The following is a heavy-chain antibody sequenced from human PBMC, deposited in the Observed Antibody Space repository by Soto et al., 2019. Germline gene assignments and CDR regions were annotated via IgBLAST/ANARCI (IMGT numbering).Heavy chain of an antibody. Sequence: QVQLVESGGGVVQPGRSLRLSCAASGFTFSSYAMHWVRQAPGKGLEWVAVISSDGSNKDYADSVKGRFTISREKSKNTRYLQMNSLRVEDTAVYYCAKVGEGGSSWYNWLDPWGQGTLVTVSS. CDR2: ISSDGSNK. CDR3: AKVGEGGSSWYNWLDP. V-gene: IGHV3-30*07. J-gene: IGHJ5*02. CDR1: GFTFSSYA. D-gene: IGHD6-13*01.